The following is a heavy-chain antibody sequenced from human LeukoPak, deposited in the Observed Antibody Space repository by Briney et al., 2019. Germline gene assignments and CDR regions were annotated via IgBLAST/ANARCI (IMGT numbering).Heavy chain of an antibody. D-gene: IGHD3-10*01. CDR3: ATVAVIRGVTYFDY. V-gene: IGHV4-59*01. J-gene: IGHJ4*02. CDR1: GGSISSYY. CDR2: LFYSGST. Sequence: SETLSLTCTVSGGSISSYYWSWIRQPPGKGLEWIAYLFYSGSTDYNPSLESRVTISVDTYKNQFSLKLRSVTAADTAVYYCATVAVIRGVTYFDYWGQGTLVTVSS.